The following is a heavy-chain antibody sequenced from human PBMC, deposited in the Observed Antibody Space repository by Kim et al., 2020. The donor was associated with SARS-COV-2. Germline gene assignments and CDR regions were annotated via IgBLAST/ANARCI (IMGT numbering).Heavy chain of an antibody. D-gene: IGHD5-12*01. J-gene: IGHJ4*02. CDR3: AKGWLKGGFDY. Sequence: KDYAVSMKSRITINSDTSKNQFSLTLHSVTAEDTAVYYCAKGWLKGGFDYWGQGILVTVSS. V-gene: IGHV6-1*01. CDR2: K.